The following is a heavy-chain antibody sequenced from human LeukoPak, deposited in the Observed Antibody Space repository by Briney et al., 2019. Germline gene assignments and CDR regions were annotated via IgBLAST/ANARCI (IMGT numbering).Heavy chain of an antibody. V-gene: IGHV3-23*01. Sequence: PGGPLRLSCEASGFTFGTYGMTWVRQAPGKGLEWVSGITGSSTWTYYADSVRGRFTTSRDNSKNTLHLQMNNLTADDTAIYYCARELVSLGTGYFDLWGRGTLVTVSS. D-gene: IGHD7-27*01. CDR1: GFTFGTYG. CDR3: ARELVSLGTGYFDL. J-gene: IGHJ2*01. CDR2: ITGSSTWT.